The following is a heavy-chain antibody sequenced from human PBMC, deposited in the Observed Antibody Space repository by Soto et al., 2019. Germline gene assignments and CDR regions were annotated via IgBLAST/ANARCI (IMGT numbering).Heavy chain of an antibody. Sequence: QVQLQESGPGLVKPSQTLSLSCTVSGDSIAGGDQYLSWIRQPPGKGLEWIAHISYGGYKFYNPSLQSRLTMSVDRSTHQAYLTLRSATAADTAVYYCASLTGSSLSFFDTWGQGTPVTVSS. CDR1: GDSIAGGDQY. CDR3: ASLTGSSLSFFDT. D-gene: IGHD2-8*02. V-gene: IGHV4-30-4*01. J-gene: IGHJ4*02. CDR2: ISYGGYK.